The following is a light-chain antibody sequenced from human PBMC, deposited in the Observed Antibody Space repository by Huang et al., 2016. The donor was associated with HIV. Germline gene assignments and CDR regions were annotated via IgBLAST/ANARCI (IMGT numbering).Light chain of an antibody. Sequence: DIVMTQAPGSLSVSPGERATISCNSSQSLLYSLNGKNFLAWFQQRPGRPPKVILDWASTRESGIPDRFSGSGSGTDFTLTIDNVQPEDVAIYYCQQYYSIPQTFGRGTKVEIK. V-gene: IGKV4-1*01. CDR3: QQYYSIPQT. CDR1: QSLLYSLNGKNF. CDR2: WAS. J-gene: IGKJ1*01.